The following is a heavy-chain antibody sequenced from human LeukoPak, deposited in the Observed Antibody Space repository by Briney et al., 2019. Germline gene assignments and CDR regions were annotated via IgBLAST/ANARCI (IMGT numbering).Heavy chain of an antibody. Sequence: PSETLSLTCTVSGGSVSGGDAYWSWLRQPPGKGLEWLAYIYVSGSADYDPSLKSRLIISIDTSKNQFSLNLSSVTAADTAVYYCARSRGPPGSWTPFDYWGQGTLVTVSS. J-gene: IGHJ4*02. CDR1: GGSVSGGDAY. D-gene: IGHD6-13*01. CDR3: ARSRGPPGSWTPFDY. V-gene: IGHV4-30-4*01. CDR2: IYVSGSA.